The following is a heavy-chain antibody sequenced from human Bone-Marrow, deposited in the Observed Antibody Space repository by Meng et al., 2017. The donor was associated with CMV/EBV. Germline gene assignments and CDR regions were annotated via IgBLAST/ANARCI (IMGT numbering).Heavy chain of an antibody. Sequence: SVKVSCKAPGGTFSSYAISWVRQAPGQGLEWMGGIIPIFGTANYAQKFQGRVTITTDESTSTAYMELSSLRSEDTAVYYCASEEGSGRAPFDYWGQGTRVTVSS. CDR3: ASEEGSGRAPFDY. CDR2: IIPIFGTA. D-gene: IGHD3-10*01. CDR1: GGTFSSYA. V-gene: IGHV1-69*05. J-gene: IGHJ4*02.